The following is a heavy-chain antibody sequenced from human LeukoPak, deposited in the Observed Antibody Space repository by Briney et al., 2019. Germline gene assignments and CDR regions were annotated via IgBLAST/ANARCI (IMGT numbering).Heavy chain of an antibody. V-gene: IGHV3-74*01. D-gene: IGHD6-19*01. J-gene: IGHJ4*02. CDR2: INSDGSST. CDR3: ARGYSSGWYVGY. CDR1: GFTFSSYW. Sequence: GGSLRLSCAASGFTFSSYWMHWVRQAPGKGLVWVSRINSDGSSTSYADSVKGQFTISRDNAKNTLYLQMNSLRAEDTAVYYCARGYSSGWYVGYWGQGTLVTVSS.